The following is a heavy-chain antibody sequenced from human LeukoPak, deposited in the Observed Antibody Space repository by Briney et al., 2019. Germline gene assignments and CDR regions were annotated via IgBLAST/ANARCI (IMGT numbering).Heavy chain of an antibody. V-gene: IGHV3-64*01. D-gene: IGHD3-22*01. Sequence: GGSLRLSCAASGFSFSSSAMHWVRQAPGKGLEYVSAITNNGGYTYYANSVKGRFTISRDNSKNTLYLQMGSLRTEDTAVYYCAREAYNSFDYWGQGTLVTVSS. CDR3: AREAYNSFDY. CDR2: ITNNGGYT. J-gene: IGHJ4*02. CDR1: GFSFSSSA.